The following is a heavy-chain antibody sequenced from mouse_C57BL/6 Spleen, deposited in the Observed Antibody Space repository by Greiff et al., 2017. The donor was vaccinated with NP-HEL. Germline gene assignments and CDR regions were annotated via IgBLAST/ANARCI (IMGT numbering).Heavy chain of an antibody. CDR1: GFNIKDDY. V-gene: IGHV14-4*01. Sequence: VQLKESGAELVRPGASVKLSCTASGFNIKDDYMHWVKQRPEQGLEWIGWIDPENGDTEYASKFQGKATITADTSSNTAYLQLSSLTSEDTAVYYCTPSKVVDWYFDVWGTGTTVTVSS. D-gene: IGHD1-1*01. CDR2: IDPENGDT. CDR3: TPSKVVDWYFDV. J-gene: IGHJ1*03.